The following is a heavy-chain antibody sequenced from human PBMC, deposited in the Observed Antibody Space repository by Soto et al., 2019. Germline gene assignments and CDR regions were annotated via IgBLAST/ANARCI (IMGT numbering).Heavy chain of an antibody. D-gene: IGHD2-2*01. CDR2: ISTSGRDT. CDR1: GFMFSSQT. J-gene: IGHJ4*02. CDR3: AKTPDDDDN. V-gene: IGHV3-21*02. Sequence: EVKLVESGGGLVKHGGSLRLSCDASGFMFSSQTMIWVRQAPGKGLEWLSSISTSGRDTYYADSVKGRFTISRDNAKNSLFLQMSSLRVEDTAVYYCAKTPDDDDNWGQGTLVTVSS.